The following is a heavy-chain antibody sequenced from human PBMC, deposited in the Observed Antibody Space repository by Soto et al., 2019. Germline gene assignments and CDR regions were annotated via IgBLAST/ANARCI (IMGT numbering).Heavy chain of an antibody. CDR1: GDSISSGRFH. Sequence: QLQLQESGPGLVKPSETLSLICSVSGDSISSGRFHWVWIRQPPGKGLEFIATGHYSGNTHYNPSLRSRVTIFGDTSKSRFSLRLSSVTAADTAVYYCASADGFGVVTRFMDSWGQGILVTVSS. V-gene: IGHV4-39*01. D-gene: IGHD3-3*01. CDR3: ASADGFGVVTRFMDS. CDR2: GHYSGNT. J-gene: IGHJ4*02.